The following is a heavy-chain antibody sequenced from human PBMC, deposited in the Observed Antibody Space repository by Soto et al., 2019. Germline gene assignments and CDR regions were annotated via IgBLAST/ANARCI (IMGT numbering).Heavy chain of an antibody. CDR2: IYYSGST. CDR1: GGSISSYY. D-gene: IGHD2-21*01. Sequence: QVQLQESGPGLVKPSETLSLTCTVSGGSISSYYWSWIRQPPGKGLEWIGYIYYSGSTNYNPSLKSRVTISVDTSKNQFSLKLSSVTAADTAVYYCARGLWSNYFDYWGQGTLVTVSS. CDR3: ARGLWSNYFDY. V-gene: IGHV4-59*01. J-gene: IGHJ4*02.